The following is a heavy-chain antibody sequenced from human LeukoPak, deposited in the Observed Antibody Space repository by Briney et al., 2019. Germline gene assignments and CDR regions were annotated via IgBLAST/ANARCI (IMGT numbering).Heavy chain of an antibody. J-gene: IGHJ3*02. V-gene: IGHV1-46*01. Sequence: ASVKVSCKASGYTFTTYYIHWVRQAPGQGLEWMGIISPSGGSTSYAQKFQGRVTMTRDTSTSTVYMELSSLRSEDTAVYYCTRTNYYDSSGYYYGRDAFDIWGQGTMVTVSS. D-gene: IGHD3-22*01. CDR2: ISPSGGST. CDR1: GYTFTTYY. CDR3: TRTNYYDSSGYYYGRDAFDI.